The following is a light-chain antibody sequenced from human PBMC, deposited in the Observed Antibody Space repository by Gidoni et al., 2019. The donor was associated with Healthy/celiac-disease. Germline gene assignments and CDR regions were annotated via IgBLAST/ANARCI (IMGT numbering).Light chain of an antibody. J-gene: IGKJ5*01. V-gene: IGKV3-11*01. CDR1: QSVRIY. CDR2: DAS. Sequence: EIVLTHSPATLSLSPGERATLSCRASQSVRIYLAWYQQKPGQAPRLLIYDASNRATGIPARFSGSGSGTDFTLTISSLETEDFAVYYCQQRSNWPPITFGQGTRLEIK. CDR3: QQRSNWPPIT.